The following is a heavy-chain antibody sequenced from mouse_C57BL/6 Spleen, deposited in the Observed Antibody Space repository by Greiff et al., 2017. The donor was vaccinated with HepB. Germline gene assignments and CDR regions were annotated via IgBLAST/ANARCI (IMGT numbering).Heavy chain of an antibody. J-gene: IGHJ3*01. D-gene: IGHD1-1*01. CDR2: ISYDGSN. Sequence: EVQVVESGPGLVKPSQSLSLTCSVTGYSITSGYYWNWIRQFPGNKLEWMGYISYDGSNNYNPSLKNRISITRDTSKNQFFLKLNSVTTEDTATYYCAKVYYYGSGGAYWGQGTLVTVSA. CDR1: GYSITSGYY. V-gene: IGHV3-6*01. CDR3: AKVYYYGSGGAY.